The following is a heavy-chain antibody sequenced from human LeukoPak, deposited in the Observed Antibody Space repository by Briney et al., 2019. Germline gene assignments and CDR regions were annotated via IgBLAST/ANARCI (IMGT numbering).Heavy chain of an antibody. CDR3: ARHRVATRFDY. J-gene: IGHJ4*02. CDR2: IYYSGST. CDR1: GGSISSSSYY. Sequence: SETLSVTCTVSGGSISSSSYYWGWIRQPPGKGLEWIGSIYYSGSTYYNPSLKSRVTISVDTSKNQFSLKLSSVTAADTAVYYCARHRVATRFDYWGQGTLVTVSS. D-gene: IGHD5-24*01. V-gene: IGHV4-39*07.